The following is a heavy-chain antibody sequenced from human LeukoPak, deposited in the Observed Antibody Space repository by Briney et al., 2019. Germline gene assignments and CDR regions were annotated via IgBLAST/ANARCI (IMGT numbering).Heavy chain of an antibody. CDR3: ARAGSGYSSGSFDY. CDR2: IIPIFGTA. V-gene: IGHV1-69*01. J-gene: IGHJ4*02. D-gene: IGHD6-19*01. Sequence: SSVNVSCKSSGCTFIRYAISWVRQAPGQGLEGMGGIIPIFGTANYAQKFQGRVTITADESTSTAYMELSSLRSEDTAVYYCARAGSGYSSGSFDYWGQGTLVTVSS. CDR1: GCTFIRYA.